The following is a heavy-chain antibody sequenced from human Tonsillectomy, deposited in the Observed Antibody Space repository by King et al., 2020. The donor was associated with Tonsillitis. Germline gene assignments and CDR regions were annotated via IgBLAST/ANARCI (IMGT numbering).Heavy chain of an antibody. CDR3: AKPASPYSSSHMDY. Sequence: VQLVESGGGLVQPGRSLRLSCAASGFTFSNYAMSRVRQAPGKGLEWVSAISASGGNPYYADSVKGRFTISRDNSKNTLYLQMNSLRAEDTAVYYCAKPASPYSSSHMDYGGQGNLVTVSS. D-gene: IGHD6-13*01. CDR2: ISASGGNP. J-gene: IGHJ4*02. CDR1: GFTFSNYA. V-gene: IGHV3-23*04.